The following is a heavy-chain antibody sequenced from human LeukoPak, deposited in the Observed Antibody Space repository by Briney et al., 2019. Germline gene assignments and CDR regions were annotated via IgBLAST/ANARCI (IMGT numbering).Heavy chain of an antibody. V-gene: IGHV3-7*01. Sequence: GGSLRLSCAASEFTFSSYWMSWVRQAPGKGLELVANIKQDGSERYYVDSVKGRFTISRDNAKNSLYLQMNSLRAEDTAVYYCARNQRRLDYWGQGTLVTVSS. J-gene: IGHJ4*02. CDR2: IKQDGSER. CDR3: ARNQRRLDY. D-gene: IGHD1-14*01. CDR1: EFTFSSYW.